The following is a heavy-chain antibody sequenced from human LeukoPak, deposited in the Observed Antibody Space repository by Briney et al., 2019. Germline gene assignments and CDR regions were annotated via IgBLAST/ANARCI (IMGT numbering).Heavy chain of an antibody. D-gene: IGHD1-26*01. CDR2: ISGRGGST. CDR1: GFTFSSYD. V-gene: IGHV3-23*01. CDR3: AKASGGSYSYYFDY. Sequence: GGSLRLSCAASGFTFSSYDMSWVRQAPGKGLEWVSAISGRGGSTYYADSVKGRFTISRDNSKNTLYLQMNSLRAEDTAVYYCAKASGGSYSYYFDYWGQGTLVTVSS. J-gene: IGHJ4*02.